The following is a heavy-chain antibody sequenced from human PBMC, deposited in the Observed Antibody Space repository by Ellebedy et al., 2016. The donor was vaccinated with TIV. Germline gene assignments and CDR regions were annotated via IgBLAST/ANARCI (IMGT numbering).Heavy chain of an antibody. CDR2: ISAYNGNT. CDR1: GYTFTSYG. Sequence: ASVKVSCXASGYTFTSYGISWVRQAPGQGLEWMGWISAYNGNTNYAQKLQGRVTMTTDTSTSTAYMELSSLRSEDTAVYYCARDYYGMDVWGQGTTVTVSS. CDR3: ARDYYGMDV. V-gene: IGHV1-18*04. J-gene: IGHJ6*02.